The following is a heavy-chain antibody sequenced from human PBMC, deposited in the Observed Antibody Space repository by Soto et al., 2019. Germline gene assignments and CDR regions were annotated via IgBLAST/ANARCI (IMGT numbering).Heavy chain of an antibody. CDR1: GFTFSHYA. J-gene: IGHJ4*02. D-gene: IGHD3-22*01. Sequence: QVHLVESGGGVVQPGRSLRVSCAASGFTFSHYAMHWVRQAPGKGLEWVAVVSYDGTKQFYADSVKGRFTISRDSSKSTLYLQMNNLRDEDTAVYYRARDRVYYYDSSGYYNFDFWGQGTLVTVSS. CDR2: VSYDGTKQ. CDR3: ARDRVYYYDSSGYYNFDF. V-gene: IGHV3-30-3*01.